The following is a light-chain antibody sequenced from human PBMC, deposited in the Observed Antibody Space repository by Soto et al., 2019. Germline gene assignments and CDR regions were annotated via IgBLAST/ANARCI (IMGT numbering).Light chain of an antibody. Sequence: QSVLTQPPSVSGAPGQRVTISCTGSSSNIGAGYDVHWYQQLPGTAPKLLIYGNSNRPSGVPDRFSGSKSGTSASLAITGLQAEYEADYYCQSYGGSLSGSVFGGGTKLTVL. CDR3: QSYGGSLSGSV. J-gene: IGLJ2*01. CDR2: GNS. CDR1: SSNIGAGYD. V-gene: IGLV1-40*01.